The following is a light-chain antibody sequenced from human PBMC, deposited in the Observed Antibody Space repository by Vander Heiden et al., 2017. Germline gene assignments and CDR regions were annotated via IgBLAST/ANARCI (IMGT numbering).Light chain of an antibody. V-gene: IGKV1-27*01. CDR3: QNCNRIPLS. CDR2: AAS. J-gene: IGKJ4*01. Sequence: VPPTQAPSSLSAPVGGRVTITCRARQSISSDLTWYQVKPGKVPKVLIYAASTLQSGVPPRFSGSGSGTDFTLTISSLQPEDVATYFCQNCNRIPLSFGGGTKVEIK. CDR1: QSISSD.